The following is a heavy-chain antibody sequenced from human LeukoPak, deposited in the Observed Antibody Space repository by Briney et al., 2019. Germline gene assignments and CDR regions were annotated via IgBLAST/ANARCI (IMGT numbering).Heavy chain of an antibody. Sequence: GGSLRLSCAASGFTVSSNSVSWVRQAPGKGLEWVSVIYSGGSTYYADSVKGRFTISRDNAKNSLYLQMNSLRAEDTAVYYCARDPLTLYDYYMDVWGKGTTVTVSS. CDR3: ARDPLTLYDYYMDV. V-gene: IGHV3-66*01. D-gene: IGHD3-9*01. J-gene: IGHJ6*03. CDR2: IYSGGST. CDR1: GFTVSSNS.